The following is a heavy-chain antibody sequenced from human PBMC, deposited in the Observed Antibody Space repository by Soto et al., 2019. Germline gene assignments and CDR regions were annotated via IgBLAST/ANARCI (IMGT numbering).Heavy chain of an antibody. CDR2: MSGSSSTT. V-gene: IGHV3-23*01. D-gene: IGHD1-7*01. J-gene: IGHJ4*02. Sequence: GGSLRLSCATSGLTFSNYAMSWVRQAPGGGLEWVSSMSGSSSTTYYADSVKGRFTISRDRSKNTLYLQMSSLRAEDTALYYCAKNQERELPRVIDFWGQGTMVTASS. CDR3: AKNQERELPRVIDF. CDR1: GLTFSNYA.